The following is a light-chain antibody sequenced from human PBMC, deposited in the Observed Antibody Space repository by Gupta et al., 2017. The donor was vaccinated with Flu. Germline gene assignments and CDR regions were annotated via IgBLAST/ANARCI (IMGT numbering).Light chain of an antibody. Sequence: EIVMTQSPLSLSVTPGEPASISCRSSQSLVGGTGYNYLDWYLQRPGQSPQLLIYLGSTRASGVPDRISGSGSGTDFTLKISRVGAEDVGVYYCMQALQAPLTFGGGTKVEF. CDR2: LGS. V-gene: IGKV2-28*01. CDR1: QSLVGGTGYNY. J-gene: IGKJ4*01. CDR3: MQALQAPLT.